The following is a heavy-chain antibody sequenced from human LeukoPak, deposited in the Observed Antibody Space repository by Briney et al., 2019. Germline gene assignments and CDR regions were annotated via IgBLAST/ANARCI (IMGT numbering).Heavy chain of an antibody. D-gene: IGHD2-21*02. CDR1: GFIFNYYS. V-gene: IGHV3-48*02. J-gene: IGHJ4*02. CDR2: ISSSSSSI. Sequence: PGGSLRLSCAASGFIFNYYSMNWVRQAPGKGLEWVSYISSSSSSIYYADSVKGRFTTSRDNAKNSLYLQMNSLRDEDTAVYYRTKESVTYLDYWGQGTLVTVSS. CDR3: TKESVTYLDY.